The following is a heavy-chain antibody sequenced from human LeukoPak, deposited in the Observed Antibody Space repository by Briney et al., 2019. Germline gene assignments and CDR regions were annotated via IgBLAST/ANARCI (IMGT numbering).Heavy chain of an antibody. V-gene: IGHV5-51*01. Sequence: TGESLKIPCKGSGYSFTSLWIAWVRQMPGKGLEWMGVIYPGDSDTRYSPSFQGQVTISANKSISTAYLQWSSLKASDTAMYYCARHGLDYYGSSGYYAGFDFWGQGTLVTVSS. CDR1: GYSFTSLW. CDR3: ARHGLDYYGSSGYYAGFDF. D-gene: IGHD3-22*01. J-gene: IGHJ4*02. CDR2: IYPGDSDT.